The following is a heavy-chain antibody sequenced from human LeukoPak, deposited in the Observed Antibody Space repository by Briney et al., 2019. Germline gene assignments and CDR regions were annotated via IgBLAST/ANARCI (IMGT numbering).Heavy chain of an antibody. D-gene: IGHD2-2*02. Sequence: ASVKLSCKASGYPFTSNYINWVRQAPGQGLEWMGWISAYNGDTNYAQNLQGRVTMTTDTSTDTAYMDLRSLRSDDTAVYYCARDGLSYTNPNNWFDPWGQGTLVTVSS. J-gene: IGHJ5*02. CDR2: ISAYNGDT. CDR1: GYPFTSNY. V-gene: IGHV1-18*01. CDR3: ARDGLSYTNPNNWFDP.